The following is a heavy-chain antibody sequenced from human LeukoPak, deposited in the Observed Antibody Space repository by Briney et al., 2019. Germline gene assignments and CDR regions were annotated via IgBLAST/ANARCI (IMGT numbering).Heavy chain of an antibody. J-gene: IGHJ4*02. Sequence: SETLSLTCTVSGGSISSYYWSWIRQPPGKGLEWIGYIYYSGSTNYNPSLKSRVTISVDTSKNQFSLKLSSVTAADTAVYYCARGILFRGLPFDYWGQGTLVTVSS. CDR3: ARGILFRGLPFDY. CDR1: GGSISSYY. D-gene: IGHD3-10*01. CDR2: IYYSGST. V-gene: IGHV4-59*01.